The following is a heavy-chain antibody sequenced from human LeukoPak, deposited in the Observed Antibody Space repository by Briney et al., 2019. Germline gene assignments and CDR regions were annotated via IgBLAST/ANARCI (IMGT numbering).Heavy chain of an antibody. D-gene: IGHD2-2*01. Sequence: GSLRLSCTASGFTFGDYVLNWFRQTPGKGLEWVGLMRSKVHGGTVEYAASVKGRFTISRDDSKSIAYLQMNSLKTEDTAVYYCTRQGMECSSTSCHYYYYYMDVWGKGTTVTVSS. CDR1: GFTFGDYV. J-gene: IGHJ6*03. CDR3: TRQGMECSSTSCHYYYYYMDV. V-gene: IGHV3-49*03. CDR2: MRSKVHGGTV.